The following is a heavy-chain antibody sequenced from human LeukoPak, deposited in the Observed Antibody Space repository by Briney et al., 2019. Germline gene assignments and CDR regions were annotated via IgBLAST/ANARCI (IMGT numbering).Heavy chain of an antibody. CDR2: INHSGST. J-gene: IGHJ4*02. D-gene: IGHD3-9*01. Sequence: SETLSLTCAVYGGSFSGYYWSWIRQPPGKGLEWIGEINHSGSTNYNPSLKSRVTISVDTSKNQFSLKLSSVTAADTAVYYCARHGLRYFDWLLLPFDYWGQGTLVTVSS. CDR1: GGSFSGYY. V-gene: IGHV4-34*01. CDR3: ARHGLRYFDWLLLPFDY.